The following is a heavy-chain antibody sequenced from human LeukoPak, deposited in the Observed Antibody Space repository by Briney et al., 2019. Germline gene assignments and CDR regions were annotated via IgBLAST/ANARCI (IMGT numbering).Heavy chain of an antibody. Sequence: RASVKVSCKASGYTFTSYDINWVRQATGQGLEWMGWMNPNSGNTGYAQKFQGRVTMTRNTSISTAYMELSSLRSEDTAVYYCARPENATANGFDPWAREPWSPSPQ. CDR3: ARPENATANGFDP. J-gene: IGHJ5*02. D-gene: IGHD2-8*01. CDR2: MNPNSGNT. V-gene: IGHV1-8*01. CDR1: GYTFTSYD.